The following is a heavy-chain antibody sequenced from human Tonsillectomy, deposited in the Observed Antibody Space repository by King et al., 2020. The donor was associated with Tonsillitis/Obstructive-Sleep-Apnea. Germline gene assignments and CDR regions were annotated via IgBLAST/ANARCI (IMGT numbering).Heavy chain of an antibody. D-gene: IGHD3-3*01. Sequence: VQLVESGGGLVQPGGSLRLSCAASGFTFSSYEMNWVRKAPGKGLEWVSYISRSGSTIYYADSVKGRFTISRDNAKNSLYLQMNSLRAEDTAVYYCARDTRIYDFWSGYKGAYYYSMDVWGQGTTVTVSS. CDR1: GFTFSSYE. J-gene: IGHJ6*02. V-gene: IGHV3-48*03. CDR2: ISRSGSTI. CDR3: ARDTRIYDFWSGYKGAYYYSMDV.